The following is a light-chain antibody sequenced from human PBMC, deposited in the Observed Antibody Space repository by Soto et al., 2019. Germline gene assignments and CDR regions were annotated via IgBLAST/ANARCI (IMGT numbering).Light chain of an antibody. V-gene: IGLV2-23*03. CDR1: SSDVGSYNL. CDR3: CSYAGSSTVVV. CDR2: EGS. Sequence: QSALTQPASVSGSPGQSITISCTGTSSDVGSYNLVSWYQQHPGKAPKLMIYEGSKRPSGVSNRFSGSKSGNTASLTISGLQAEDDDDYYCCSYAGSSTVVVFGGGTKLTVL. J-gene: IGLJ2*01.